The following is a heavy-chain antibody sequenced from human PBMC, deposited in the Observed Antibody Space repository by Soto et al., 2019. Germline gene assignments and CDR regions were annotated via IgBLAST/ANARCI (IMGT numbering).Heavy chain of an antibody. V-gene: IGHV3-73*01. J-gene: IGHJ4*01. Sequence: LRVPYTASEVTFIDLVMRWVRQASRKGLEWVGHIRRKTDSYATAYAASVKGRFTISRDDSKNTADLQMSSLKTEDTAVYYCTREYYGSGSYRFDRWGQGTQVTVSS. D-gene: IGHD3-10*01. CDR1: EVTFIDLV. CDR2: IRRKTDSYAT. CDR3: TREYYGSGSYRFDR.